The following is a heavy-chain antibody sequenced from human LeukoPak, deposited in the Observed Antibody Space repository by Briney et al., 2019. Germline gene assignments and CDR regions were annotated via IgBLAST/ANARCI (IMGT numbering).Heavy chain of an antibody. CDR1: GYDFTRFF. V-gene: IGHV1-2*02. Sequence: GASVKVSCKASGYDFTRFFMHWVRQAPGQGLEWIGWISPNSCGTNYAQKFQGRVTMTRDTSIRTAYMELNRLTSDDTAVYYCARDGNFDIWGQGTVVTVSS. CDR3: ARDGNFDI. D-gene: IGHD4-23*01. J-gene: IGHJ3*02. CDR2: ISPNSCGT.